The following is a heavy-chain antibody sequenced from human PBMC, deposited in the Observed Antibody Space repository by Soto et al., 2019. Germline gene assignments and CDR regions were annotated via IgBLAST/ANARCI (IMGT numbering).Heavy chain of an antibody. CDR1: GYSFYNFG. V-gene: IGHV1-18*01. CDR3: ARDLLNRVVAATTLGNYYYYGMDV. CDR2: ISGYNGDT. D-gene: IGHD2-15*01. J-gene: IGHJ6*02. Sequence: ASVKVSCKASGYSFYNFGLSWVRQAPGQGLEWMGWISGYNGDTNSAHKFQGRVTMTTDTSTTTAYMEVRSLTSDDTAVYYCARDLLNRVVAATTLGNYYYYGMDVWGQGTTVTVSS.